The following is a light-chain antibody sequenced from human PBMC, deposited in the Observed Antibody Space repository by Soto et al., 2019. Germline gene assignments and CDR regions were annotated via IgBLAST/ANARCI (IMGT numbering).Light chain of an antibody. CDR3: QSYDSSLRGV. CDR1: SPNIGAGYD. J-gene: IGLJ1*01. V-gene: IGLV1-40*01. Sequence: QSVLTQPPPLSVAPGQRVTISCPGSSPNIGAGYDVHWYQQLPGTAPKLLIYGNSNRPSGVPDRFSGSKSGTSASLAITGLQAEDEADYYCQSYDSSLRGVFGTGTKVTVL. CDR2: GNS.